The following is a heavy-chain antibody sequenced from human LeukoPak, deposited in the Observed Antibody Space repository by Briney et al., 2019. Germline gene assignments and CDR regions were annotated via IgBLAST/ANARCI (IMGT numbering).Heavy chain of an antibody. J-gene: IGHJ3*02. D-gene: IGHD7-27*01. CDR1: GFTFSSYS. CDR3: ARGHYSLGIGGHDAFDI. V-gene: IGHV3-21*01. Sequence: PGGSLRLSCAASGFTFSSYSMNWVRQAPGKGLEWVSSISSSSSYIYYADSVKGRFTISRDNAKNSLYLQMNSLRAEDTAVYYCARGHYSLGIGGHDAFDIWGQGTMVTVSS. CDR2: ISSSSSYI.